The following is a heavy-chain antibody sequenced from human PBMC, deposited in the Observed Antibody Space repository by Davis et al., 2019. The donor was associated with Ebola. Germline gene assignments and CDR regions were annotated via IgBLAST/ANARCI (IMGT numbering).Heavy chain of an antibody. D-gene: IGHD2-15*01. V-gene: IGHV1-18*04. Sequence: AASVKVSCRASGYTFTSYYMHWVRQAPGQGLEWMGGIIPIFGTANYAQKLQGRVTMTTDTSTSTAYMELRSLRSDDTAVYYCARGHCSGGSCYSSDIWGQGTMVTVSS. CDR3: ARGHCSGGSCYSSDI. CDR2: IIPIFGTA. CDR1: GYTFTSYY. J-gene: IGHJ3*02.